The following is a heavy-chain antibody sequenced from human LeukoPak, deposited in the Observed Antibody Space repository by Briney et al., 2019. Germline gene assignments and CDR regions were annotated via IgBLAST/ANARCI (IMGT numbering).Heavy chain of an antibody. V-gene: IGHV3-49*03. CDR3: TTGTWVQLWLPDY. D-gene: IGHD5-18*01. CDR1: GFTFSSYS. J-gene: IGHJ4*02. Sequence: GGSLRLSCAASGFTFSSYSMNWFRQAPGKGLEWVGFIKRKASGGTTEYAASVKGRFTISRDDSKRIAYLQMNSLKTEDTAVYYCTTGTWVQLWLPDYWGQGTLVTVSS. CDR2: IKRKASGGTT.